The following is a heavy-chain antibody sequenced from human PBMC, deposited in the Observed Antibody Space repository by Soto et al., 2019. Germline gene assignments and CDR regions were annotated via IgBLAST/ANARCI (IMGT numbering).Heavy chain of an antibody. V-gene: IGHV4-4*02. CDR2: IFHTGGK. Sequence: SETLSLTCFVSGDSINNTYWWSWVRQAPGKGLEWIGEIFHTGGKSYMPSLRGRITLSVDTSKNQFSLKLTSVTAADTAVYYRARGRHCTSTSCFGFPSIWFDPWGQGTLVTVSS. CDR1: GDSINNTYW. CDR3: ARGRHCTSTSCFGFPSIWFDP. D-gene: IGHD2-2*01. J-gene: IGHJ5*02.